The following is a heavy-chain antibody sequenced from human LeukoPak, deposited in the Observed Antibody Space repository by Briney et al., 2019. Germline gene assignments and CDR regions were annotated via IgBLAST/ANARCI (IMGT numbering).Heavy chain of an antibody. CDR1: GGSISTSSYY. V-gene: IGHV4-39*01. CDR2: IYYSGST. Sequence: PSETLSHTCTVSGGSISTSSYYWGWIRQPPGKGLEWIGSIYYSGSTYYNPSLKSRVTISVDTSKNQFSLKLSSVTAADTAVYYCASSRGSYYDYWGQGTLVTVSS. D-gene: IGHD1-26*01. CDR3: ASSRGSYYDY. J-gene: IGHJ4*02.